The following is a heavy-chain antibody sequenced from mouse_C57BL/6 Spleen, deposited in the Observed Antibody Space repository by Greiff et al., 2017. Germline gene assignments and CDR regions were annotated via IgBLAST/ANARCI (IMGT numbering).Heavy chain of an antibody. CDR3: ARSGGWDRYFDY. CDR2: IYPGSGNT. D-gene: IGHD4-1*01. CDR1: GYTFTGYY. V-gene: IGHV1-76*01. Sequence: VQLQQSGAELVRPGASVKLSCKASGYTFTGYYINWVKQRPGQGLEWIARIYPGSGNTYYNEKFKGKATLTAEKSSSTAYMQLSSLTSEDSAVYFCARSGGWDRYFDYWGQGTTLTVSS. J-gene: IGHJ2*01.